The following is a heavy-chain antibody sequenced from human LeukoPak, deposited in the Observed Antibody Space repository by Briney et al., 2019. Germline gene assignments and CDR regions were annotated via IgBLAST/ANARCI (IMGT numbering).Heavy chain of an antibody. CDR1: GVSISSNSYY. J-gene: IGHJ4*02. V-gene: IGHV4-39*01. Sequence: SETLSLTCTDPGVSISSNSYYWAWIRQPPGKGLEWIGTIYYSGSTYYNPSLESRVAISVDTSKNQFSLKLSSVTAADTAVYYCASPGPYYDFWSGYQYYFDYWGQGTLVTVSS. CDR3: ASPGPYYDFWSGYQYYFDY. D-gene: IGHD3-3*01. CDR2: IYYSGST.